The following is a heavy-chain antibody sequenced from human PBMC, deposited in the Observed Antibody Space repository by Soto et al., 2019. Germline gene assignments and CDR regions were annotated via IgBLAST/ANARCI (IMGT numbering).Heavy chain of an antibody. CDR2: ISAYNGNT. Sequence: GASVKVSCKASGYTFTSYGISWVRQSPGQGLEWMGWISAYNGNTNYAQKLQGRVTMTTDTSTSTAYMELRSLRSDDTAVYYCARVQGGSGFLPRDYWGQGTLVTVSS. J-gene: IGHJ4*02. V-gene: IGHV1-18*04. D-gene: IGHD3-10*01. CDR1: GYTFTSYG. CDR3: ARVQGGSGFLPRDY.